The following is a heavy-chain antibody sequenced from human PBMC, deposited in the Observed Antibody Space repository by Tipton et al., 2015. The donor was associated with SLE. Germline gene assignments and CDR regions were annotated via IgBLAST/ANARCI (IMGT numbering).Heavy chain of an antibody. J-gene: IGHJ4*02. V-gene: IGHV1-8*01. Sequence: QSGAEVKKPGASVKVSCKASGYTFISYDINWVRQATGQGLEWMGWMSPNTGKTGSAQKFQGRVTMTRDTSTSTAYMELTNLRSEDTAVYFCARGLRFTMIQGIEYWGQGTLVSVSS. CDR2: MSPNTGKT. D-gene: IGHD3-10*01. CDR3: ARGLRFTMIQGIEY. CDR1: GYTFISYD.